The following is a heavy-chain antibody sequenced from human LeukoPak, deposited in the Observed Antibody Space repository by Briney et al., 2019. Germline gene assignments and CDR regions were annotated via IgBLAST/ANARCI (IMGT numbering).Heavy chain of an antibody. V-gene: IGHV4-59*01. Sequence: SETLSLTCTVSGGSISSYYWSWIRQPPGKGLEWIGYIYYSGSTNYNPSLKSRVTISVDTSKNQFSLKLSSVTAADTAVYYCARAWGYYGSGSYEDWFDPWGQGTLVTISS. CDR1: GGSISSYY. J-gene: IGHJ5*02. CDR2: IYYSGST. CDR3: ARAWGYYGSGSYEDWFDP. D-gene: IGHD3-10*01.